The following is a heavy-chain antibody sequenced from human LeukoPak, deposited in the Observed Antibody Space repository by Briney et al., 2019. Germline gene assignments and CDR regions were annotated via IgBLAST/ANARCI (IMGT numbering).Heavy chain of an antibody. Sequence: ASVKVSCKTSGHTFTTYGVSWVRQAPGQGLEWMGWIGGHNGITSYAQNVQGRVAMTTDSSTSTAYMELRSLTSDDTAVYYCARSGATVTTHFDSWGQGTLVTVSS. CDR1: GHTFTTYG. CDR2: IGGHNGIT. CDR3: ARSGATVTTHFDS. D-gene: IGHD4-17*01. J-gene: IGHJ4*02. V-gene: IGHV1-18*01.